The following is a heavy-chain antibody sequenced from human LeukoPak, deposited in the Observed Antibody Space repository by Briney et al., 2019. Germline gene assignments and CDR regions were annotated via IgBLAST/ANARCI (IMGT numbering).Heavy chain of an antibody. J-gene: IGHJ4*02. Sequence: SETLSLTCSVSGYSISSGYSWGWIRQPPGKGLQWIGSIHHSGSADYNPSLKSRVTMSVDTSKNQFSLKLSSVTAADTAVYYCARSGSLDYWGQGTLVTVSS. CDR1: GYSISSGYS. CDR2: IHHSGSA. CDR3: ARSGSLDY. V-gene: IGHV4-38-2*01. D-gene: IGHD1-26*01.